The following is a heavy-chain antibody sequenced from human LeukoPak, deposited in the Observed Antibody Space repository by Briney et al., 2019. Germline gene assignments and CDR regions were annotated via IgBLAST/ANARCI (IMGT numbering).Heavy chain of an antibody. Sequence: PGGSLRLSCAASGFTVSTNYMSWVRQPPGKGLEWVSFIYSDGRAYYADSVKGRFTISRDNSKNSLYLQMSGLRAEDTALYYCARGKGEFDLHLGYWGQGTLVTVSS. D-gene: IGHD3-10*01. J-gene: IGHJ4*02. CDR1: GFTVSTNY. CDR3: ARGKGEFDLHLGY. V-gene: IGHV3-66*01. CDR2: IYSDGRA.